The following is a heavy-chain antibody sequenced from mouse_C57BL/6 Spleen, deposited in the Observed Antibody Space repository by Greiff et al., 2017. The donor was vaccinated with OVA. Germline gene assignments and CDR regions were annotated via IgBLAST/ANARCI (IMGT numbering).Heavy chain of an antibody. D-gene: IGHD1-1*01. CDR3: ARSSSYVNWDFDD. CDR2: IYPGDGDT. Sequence: VQLQQSGPELVKPGASVKISCKASGYAFSSSWMHWVKQRPVKGLEWIGQIYPGDGDTNYNEKFKGKATLTADKSSSTAYMQLSSLTSEDSAVYFCARSSSYVNWDFDDWGTGTTVAVSS. CDR1: GYAFSSSW. J-gene: IGHJ1*03. V-gene: IGHV1-82*01.